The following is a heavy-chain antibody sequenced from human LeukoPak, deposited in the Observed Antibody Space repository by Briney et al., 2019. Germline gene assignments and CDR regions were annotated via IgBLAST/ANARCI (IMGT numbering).Heavy chain of an antibody. CDR2: IIAILGIA. J-gene: IGHJ5*02. CDR1: GGTFSSYS. CDR3: ARDWFDP. V-gene: IGHV1-69*04. Sequence: SVKVSCKASGGTFSSYSISWVRQAHGQGNEGMGRIIAILGIANYAQKFEGRVRITAYKSTSTAYMELSSLRSEDTAVYYCARDWFDPWGQGTLVTVSS.